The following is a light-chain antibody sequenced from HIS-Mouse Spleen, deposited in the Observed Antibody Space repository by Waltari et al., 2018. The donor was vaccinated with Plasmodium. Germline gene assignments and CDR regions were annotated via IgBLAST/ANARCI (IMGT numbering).Light chain of an antibody. V-gene: IGLV2-14*03. J-gene: IGLJ1*01. CDR2: DVS. CDR1: SSDVGGYHY. Sequence: QSALTQPASVSGSPGQSITISCTGTSSDVGGYHYVSWYQHHPGKAPKLMIYDVSNRPSGVSNRFSGSKSGNTASLTISGLQAEDEADYYCSSYTSSSTLNYVFGTGTKVTVL. CDR3: SSYTSSSTLNYV.